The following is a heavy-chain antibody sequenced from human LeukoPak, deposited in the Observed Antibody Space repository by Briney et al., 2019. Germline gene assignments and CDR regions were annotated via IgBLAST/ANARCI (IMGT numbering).Heavy chain of an antibody. Sequence: PGRSLRLSCAASGFTFSSYGMHWVRQAPGKGLEWVSAISGSGGSTCYADSVKGRFTISRDNSKNTLYLQMNSLRAEDTAVYYCAKRYCSSTSCYMGYFDYWGQGTLVTVSS. D-gene: IGHD2-2*02. CDR3: AKRYCSSTSCYMGYFDY. CDR1: GFTFSSYG. CDR2: ISGSGGST. J-gene: IGHJ4*02. V-gene: IGHV3-23*01.